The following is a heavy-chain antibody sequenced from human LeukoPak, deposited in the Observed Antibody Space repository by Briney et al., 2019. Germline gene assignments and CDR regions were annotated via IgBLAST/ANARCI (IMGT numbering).Heavy chain of an antibody. CDR2: ISYDGSNK. Sequence: GRSLRLSCAASGFTFSSYGMHWVRQAPGKGLEWVAVISYDGSNKYYADSVKGRFTISRDNSKNTLYLQMNSLRAEDTAVYYCASINYYDSSGSHAFDIWGQGTMVTVSS. CDR3: ASINYYDSSGSHAFDI. J-gene: IGHJ3*02. D-gene: IGHD3-22*01. V-gene: IGHV3-30*03. CDR1: GFTFSSYG.